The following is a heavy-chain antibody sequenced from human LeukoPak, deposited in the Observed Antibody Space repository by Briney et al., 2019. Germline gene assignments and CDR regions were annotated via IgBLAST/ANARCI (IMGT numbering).Heavy chain of an antibody. D-gene: IGHD5-24*01. CDR1: EFTFSGNW. CDR2: IKSDGSEK. CDR3: ASGSGWRQLY. V-gene: IGHV3-7*01. Sequence: GGSLRLSCVVSEFTFSGNWMNWVRQAPGKGRKWVANIKSDGSEKYYADSVKGRFTISRDNAKNSLYLQMNSLKAEDTAVYYCASGSGWRQLYWGQGTLVTVSP. J-gene: IGHJ4*02.